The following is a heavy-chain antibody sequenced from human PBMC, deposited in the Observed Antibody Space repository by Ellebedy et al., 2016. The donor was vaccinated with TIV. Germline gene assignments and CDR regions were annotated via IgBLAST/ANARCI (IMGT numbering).Heavy chain of an antibody. CDR2: IKQDASET. J-gene: IGHJ4*02. CDR3: ANGWGDNVLFGF. CDR1: GFTFSSYE. Sequence: GGSLRLSCAASGFTFSSYEMNWVRQAPGKGLEWVANIKQDASETYYVDSVKGRFTIFRDNARRSLYLQMHSLRAEDTAVYYCANGWGDNVLFGFWGRGTLVTVSS. V-gene: IGHV3-7*03. D-gene: IGHD2-21*02.